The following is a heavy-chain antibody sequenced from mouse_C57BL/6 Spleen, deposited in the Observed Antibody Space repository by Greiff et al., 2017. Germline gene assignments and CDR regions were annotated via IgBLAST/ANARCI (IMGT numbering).Heavy chain of an antibody. D-gene: IGHD1-1*01. CDR1: GFTFSSYA. V-gene: IGHV5-4*01. CDR3: ARGPYYGSSYLFAY. Sequence: EVQGVESGGGLVKPGGSLKLSCAASGFTFSSYAMSWVRQTPEKRLEWVATISDGGSYTYYPDNVKGRFTISRDNAKNNLYLQMSHLKSEDTAMYYCARGPYYGSSYLFAYWGQGTLVTVSA. J-gene: IGHJ3*01. CDR2: ISDGGSYT.